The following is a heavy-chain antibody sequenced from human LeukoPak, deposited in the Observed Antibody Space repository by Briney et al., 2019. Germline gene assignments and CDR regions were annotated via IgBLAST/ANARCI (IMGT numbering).Heavy chain of an antibody. CDR3: ARLGGGYYDGSLDY. D-gene: IGHD3-22*01. Sequence: ASVKVSCKASGYTFTSYDVNWVRQATGQGLEWMGWMNPNSGNTGYAQKFQGRVTITRSTSISTAYMELSSLRSEDTAVYYCARLGGGYYDGSLDYWGQGTLVTVSS. CDR1: GYTFTSYD. V-gene: IGHV1-8*03. CDR2: MNPNSGNT. J-gene: IGHJ4*02.